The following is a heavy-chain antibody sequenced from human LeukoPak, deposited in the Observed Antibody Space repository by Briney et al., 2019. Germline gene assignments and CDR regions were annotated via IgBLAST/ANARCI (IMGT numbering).Heavy chain of an antibody. D-gene: IGHD2-8*02. Sequence: SETLSLTCTVSGGSISSYYWSWIRQPPGKGLEWIGYIYDSGSTNYNPSLKSRVTISVDTSKNQFSLRLTSVTAADTAVYYCARQDGGSWSYAFDIWGQGTMVTVSS. J-gene: IGHJ3*02. V-gene: IGHV4-59*08. CDR3: ARQDGGSWSYAFDI. CDR2: IYDSGST. CDR1: GGSISSYY.